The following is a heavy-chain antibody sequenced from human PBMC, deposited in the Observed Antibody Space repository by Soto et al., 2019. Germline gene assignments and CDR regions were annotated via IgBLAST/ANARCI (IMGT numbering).Heavy chain of an antibody. CDR3: ARDGVSGDYYFDY. D-gene: IGHD2-21*02. CDR2: IYYSGNT. J-gene: IGHJ4*02. V-gene: IGHV4-59*01. Sequence: QPPGKGLEWIGSIYYSGNTSYSPSLKSRVTISVDTSKNQFSLKLSSVTAADTAVYYCARDGVSGDYYFDYWGQGTLVTVSS.